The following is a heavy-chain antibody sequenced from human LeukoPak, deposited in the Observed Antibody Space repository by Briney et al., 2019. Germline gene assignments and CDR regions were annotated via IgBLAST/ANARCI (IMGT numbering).Heavy chain of an antibody. J-gene: IGHJ4*02. D-gene: IGHD4-17*01. CDR1: GGSFSGYY. CDR3: ARGRGDDYGDYVGCLDY. Sequence: SETLSLTCAVYGGSFSGYYWSWIRQPPGKGLEWIGEINHSGSTNYNPSLKSRVTISVDTSKNQFSLKLSPVTAADTAVYYCARGRGDDYGDYVGCLDYWGQGTLVTVSS. V-gene: IGHV4-34*01. CDR2: INHSGST.